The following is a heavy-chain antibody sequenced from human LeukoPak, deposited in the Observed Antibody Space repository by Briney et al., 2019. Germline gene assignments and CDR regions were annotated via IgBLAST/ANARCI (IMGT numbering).Heavy chain of an antibody. Sequence: SVTVSCKASGGTFSSYAISWVRQAPGQGLEWMGGIIPIFGTANYAQKFQGRVTITADESTSTAYMELSSLRSEDTAVYYCARVSNIAAPLRYSYYYYYGMDVWGQGTTVTVSS. J-gene: IGHJ6*02. CDR1: GGTFSSYA. CDR2: IIPIFGTA. V-gene: IGHV1-69*13. D-gene: IGHD6-13*01. CDR3: ARVSNIAAPLRYSYYYYYGMDV.